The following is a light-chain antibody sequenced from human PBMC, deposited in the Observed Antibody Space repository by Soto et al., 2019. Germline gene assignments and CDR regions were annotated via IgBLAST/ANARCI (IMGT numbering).Light chain of an antibody. CDR3: QQTYSTPPWT. V-gene: IGKV1-39*01. J-gene: IGKJ1*01. CDR2: DAS. Sequence: DIHLTQSPSSLSASVGDRVTISCRATQGIGTYLTWYQQKPGRAPNLLIYDASTLQTGAPSRFSGRASATDFTLTINSLQPEDVGTYFCQQTYSTPPWTFGQGTRVEI. CDR1: QGIGTY.